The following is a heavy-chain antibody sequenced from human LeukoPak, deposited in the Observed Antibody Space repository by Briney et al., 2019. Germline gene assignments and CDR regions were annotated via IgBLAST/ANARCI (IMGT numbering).Heavy chain of an antibody. CDR2: ISAYNGNT. V-gene: IGHV1-18*01. CDR1: GYTFTSYG. J-gene: IGHJ6*02. D-gene: IGHD3-16*01. CDR3: ARGRGLRNEPRNYYYGMDV. Sequence: ASVKVSCKASGYTFTSYGISWVRQAPGQGLEWVGGISAYNGNTNYAQKLQGRVTMTTDTSTSTAYMELRSLRSDDTAVYYCARGRGLRNEPRNYYYGMDVWGQGTTVTVSS.